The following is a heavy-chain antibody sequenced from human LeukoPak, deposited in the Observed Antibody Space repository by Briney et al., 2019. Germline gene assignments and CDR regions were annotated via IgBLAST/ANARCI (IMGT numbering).Heavy chain of an antibody. CDR2: IKQDGSEE. Sequence: PGGSLRLSCAASGFTFSNYCMSWVRQAPGKGLEWLANIKQDGSEEYYVDSLKGRFNISRDNAENSLFLQMNSLGAEDTAVYYCARTNVATPGYGWGQGTLVTVSS. CDR3: ARTNVATPGYG. CDR1: GFTFSNYC. J-gene: IGHJ4*02. V-gene: IGHV3-7*01. D-gene: IGHD6-13*01.